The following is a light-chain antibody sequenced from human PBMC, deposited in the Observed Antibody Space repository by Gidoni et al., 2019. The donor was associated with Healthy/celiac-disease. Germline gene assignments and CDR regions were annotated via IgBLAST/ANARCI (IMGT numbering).Light chain of an antibody. Sequence: EIVLTQSPATLSLSPGERATLSCRASQSVSSYLAWYQQKPGQAPRLLIYDASNRATGTPDRFSGSGSGTDFTLTISSLEPEDFEVYYCQQRSNWPYTFGQGTKLEIK. CDR2: DAS. V-gene: IGKV3-11*01. CDR1: QSVSSY. J-gene: IGKJ2*01. CDR3: QQRSNWPYT.